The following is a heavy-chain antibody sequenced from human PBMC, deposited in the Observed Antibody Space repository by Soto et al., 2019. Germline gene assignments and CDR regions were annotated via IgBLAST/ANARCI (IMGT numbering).Heavy chain of an antibody. CDR3: AKDREELDPGGSDY. CDR2: ISGSGGST. CDR1: GFTFSSYA. V-gene: IGHV3-23*01. D-gene: IGHD1-1*01. J-gene: IGHJ4*02. Sequence: GGSLRLSCAASGFTFSSYAMSWVRQAPGKGLEWVSAISGSGGSTYYADSVKGRFTISRDNSKNTLYLQMNRLRAEDTAVYYCAKDREELDPGGSDYQRQRTLVTACS.